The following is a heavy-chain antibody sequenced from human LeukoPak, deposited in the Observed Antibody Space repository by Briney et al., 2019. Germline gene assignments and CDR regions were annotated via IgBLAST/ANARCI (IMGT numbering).Heavy chain of an antibody. CDR1: GFTFSSYG. J-gene: IGHJ5*02. CDR3: ARVTPNYYDSSGYYLFDP. CDR2: ISSSSSYI. V-gene: IGHV3-21*01. Sequence: GGSLRLSCAASGFTFSSYGMNWVRQAPGKGLEWVSSISSSSSYIYYADSVKGRFTISRDNAKNSLYLQMNSLRAEDTAVYYCARVTPNYYDSSGYYLFDPWGQGTLVTVSS. D-gene: IGHD3-22*01.